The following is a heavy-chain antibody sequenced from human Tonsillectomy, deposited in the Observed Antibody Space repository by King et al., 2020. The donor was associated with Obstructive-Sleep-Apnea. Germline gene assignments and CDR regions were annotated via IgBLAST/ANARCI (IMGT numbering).Heavy chain of an antibody. Sequence: VQLVESGGGVAQPGRSLRLSCAASGFTFSNYGMHWVRQAPGEGLEWVAMISYDGSDKYYADSLKGRFTISRDNSKSTLYLQMNSLRPEDTAVYYCGGYNWFDPWGQGTLVTVSS. V-gene: IGHV3-30*03. CDR1: GFTFSNYG. CDR2: ISYDGSDK. D-gene: IGHD6-13*01. CDR3: GGYNWFDP. J-gene: IGHJ5*02.